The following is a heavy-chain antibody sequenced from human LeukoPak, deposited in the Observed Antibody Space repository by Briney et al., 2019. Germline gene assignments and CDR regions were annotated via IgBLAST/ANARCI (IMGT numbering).Heavy chain of an antibody. V-gene: IGHV1-24*01. Sequence: ASVKVSCTVSGYTLTELSMHWVRQAPGKGLEWMGGFDPEDGETIYAQKFQGRVTMTEDTSTDTAYMELSGLRSEDTAVYYCATEGRLGELFHLDYWGQGTLVTVSS. D-gene: IGHD3-10*01. CDR3: ATEGRLGELFHLDY. CDR2: FDPEDGET. CDR1: GYTLTELS. J-gene: IGHJ4*02.